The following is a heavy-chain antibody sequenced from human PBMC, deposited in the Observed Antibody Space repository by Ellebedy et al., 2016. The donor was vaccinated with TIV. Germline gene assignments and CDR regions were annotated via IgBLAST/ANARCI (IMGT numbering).Heavy chain of an antibody. J-gene: IGHJ5*02. V-gene: IGHV3-11*01. CDR2: ISSSGSTI. D-gene: IGHD3-9*01. Sequence: GESLKISXAASGFTFSDYYMSWIRQAPGKGLEWVSYISSSGSTIYYADSVKGRFTISRDNAKNSLYLQMNSLRAEDTAVHYCAIFQEVARQSWGQGTLVTVSS. CDR1: GFTFSDYY. CDR3: AIFQEVARQS.